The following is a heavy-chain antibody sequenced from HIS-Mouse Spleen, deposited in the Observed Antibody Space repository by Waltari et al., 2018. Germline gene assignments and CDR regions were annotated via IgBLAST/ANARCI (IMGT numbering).Heavy chain of an antibody. J-gene: IGHJ4*02. D-gene: IGHD6-19*01. CDR1: GFSLSTSGMC. V-gene: IGHV2-70*15. CDR2: IDWDEDK. CDR3: ARIAEGYTSGWYAFDY. Sequence: QVTLRESGPALVKPTQTLTLTCTFPGFSLSTSGMCVSWIRQPPGKALEWLARIDWDEDKYYSTSLKTRLTISRATSKNQVVLTMTNMDPLDTATYYCARIAEGYTSGWYAFDYWGQGTLVTVSS.